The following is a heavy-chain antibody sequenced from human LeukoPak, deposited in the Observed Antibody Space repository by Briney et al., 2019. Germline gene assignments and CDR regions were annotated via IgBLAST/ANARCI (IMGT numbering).Heavy chain of an antibody. V-gene: IGHV1-69*10. D-gene: IGHD6-13*01. CDR1: GGTFTTYA. Sequence: SLTVSSKPSGGTFTTYAICWVRQAPGQGREWVGGIVPILGTANYAQNFQGRVTSTADRSTTTAYMELSSLRSEDTAVYYCARVPQGSSWPYYFDYWGQGTLVTVSS. J-gene: IGHJ4*02. CDR2: IVPILGTA. CDR3: ARVPQGSSWPYYFDY.